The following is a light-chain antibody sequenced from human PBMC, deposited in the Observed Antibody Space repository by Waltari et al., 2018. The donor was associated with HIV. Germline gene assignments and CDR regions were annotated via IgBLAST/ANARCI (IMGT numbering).Light chain of an antibody. V-gene: IGLV1-44*01. Sequence: QSELTQPPSASGTPGQRVTISCSGSSSNIGSYTVNWYQQLPGTAPKLLIYANHARPSEVPYRCAGSQSDTSASLASGGLQSEDEADYYCATWDASLSGPVFGGGTKLTVL. CDR2: ANH. J-gene: IGLJ2*01. CDR3: ATWDASLSGPV. CDR1: SSNIGSYT.